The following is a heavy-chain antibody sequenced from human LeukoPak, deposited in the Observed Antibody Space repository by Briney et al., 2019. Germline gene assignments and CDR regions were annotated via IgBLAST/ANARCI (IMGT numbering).Heavy chain of an antibody. CDR3: AKDYYGGTSDYYYYYYGMDV. CDR2: ISDSGANK. CDR1: GFTFSTYA. Sequence: GGSLRLSCAASGFTFSTYAMNWVRQAPGKGLEWVSLISDSGANKHYAASVKGRFTISRDNSKNTLSLQMNSLRPEDTAVYYCAKDYYGGTSDYYYYYYGMDVWGQGTTVTVSS. J-gene: IGHJ6*02. D-gene: IGHD4-23*01. V-gene: IGHV3-23*01.